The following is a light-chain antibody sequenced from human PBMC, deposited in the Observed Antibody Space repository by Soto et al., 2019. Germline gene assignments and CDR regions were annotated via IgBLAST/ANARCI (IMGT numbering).Light chain of an antibody. J-gene: IGKJ2*01. CDR1: QSVSSSY. V-gene: IGKV3-20*01. CDR3: QQYGSSPPKYT. Sequence: EIVLTQSPGTLSLSPGERATLSCRASQSVSSSYLAWYQQKPGQAPRLLLYDASSRATGIPDRFSCSGSGTDFTLTISILEPEDFALYYCQQYGSSPPKYTFGQGTKLEIK. CDR2: DAS.